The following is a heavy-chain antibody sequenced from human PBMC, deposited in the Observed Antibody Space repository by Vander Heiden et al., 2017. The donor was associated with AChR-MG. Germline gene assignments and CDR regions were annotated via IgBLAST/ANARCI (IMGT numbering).Heavy chain of an antibody. CDR2: IKQDGSEK. CDR3: ARDPSGYSLNWYFDL. V-gene: IGHV3-7*01. Sequence: EVQPVESGGGLVRPGGSPSLPRAASGFTFRGYWMSWVRQAPGKGLEWVANIKQDGSEKYYVDSVKGRFTISRDNAKNSLYLQMNSLRAEDTAVYYCARDPSGYSLNWYFDLWGRGTLVTVSS. J-gene: IGHJ2*01. CDR1: GFTFRGYW. D-gene: IGHD3-22*01.